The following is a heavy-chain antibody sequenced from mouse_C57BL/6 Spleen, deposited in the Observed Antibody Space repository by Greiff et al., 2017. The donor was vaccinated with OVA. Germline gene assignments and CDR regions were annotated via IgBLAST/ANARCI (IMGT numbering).Heavy chain of an antibody. CDR2: ISSGSSTI. J-gene: IGHJ2*01. Sequence: EVQVVESGGGLVKPGGSLKLSCAASGFTFSDYGMHWVRQAPEKGLEWVAYISSGSSTIYYADTVKGRFTISRDNAKNTLFLQMTSLRSEDTAMYYCARNSLITTVVASYYFDYWGQGTTLTVSS. D-gene: IGHD1-1*01. CDR3: ARNSLITTVVASYYFDY. V-gene: IGHV5-17*01. CDR1: GFTFSDYG.